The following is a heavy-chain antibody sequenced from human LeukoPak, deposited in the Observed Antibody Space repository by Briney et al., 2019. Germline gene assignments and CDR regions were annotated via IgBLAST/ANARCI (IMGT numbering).Heavy chain of an antibody. V-gene: IGHV3-30-3*01. J-gene: IGHJ4*02. CDR3: AREGYYGSGSPPSLYFDY. D-gene: IGHD3-10*01. Sequence: PGTSLRLSCVASGFIFSSYAIYWVRQAPGKGLEWVAVTSSDSNVKLYADSVKGRFTISRDNSRSTLYLQMNSLRPEDTAIYYCAREGYYGSGSPPSLYFDYWGQGTLVTVSS. CDR2: TSSDSNVK. CDR1: GFIFSSYA.